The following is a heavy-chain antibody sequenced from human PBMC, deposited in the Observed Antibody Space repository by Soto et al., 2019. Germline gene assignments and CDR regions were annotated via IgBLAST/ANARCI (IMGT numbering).Heavy chain of an antibody. CDR3: ARLSDPYGDLLGEDYYYYGMDV. CDR1: GYSFTSYW. V-gene: IGHV5-51*01. D-gene: IGHD4-17*01. CDR2: IYPGDSDT. J-gene: IGHJ6*02. Sequence: GESLKISCKGSGYSFTSYWIGWVRQMPGKGLEWMGIIYPGDSDTRYSPSFQGQVTISADKSISTAYLQWSSLKASDTAMYYCARLSDPYGDLLGEDYYYYGMDVWGQGTTVTVSS.